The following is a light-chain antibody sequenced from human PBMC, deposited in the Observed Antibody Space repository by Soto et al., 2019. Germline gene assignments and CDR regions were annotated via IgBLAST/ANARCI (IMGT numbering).Light chain of an antibody. CDR3: QQYNNWPLT. CDR2: GAS. Sequence: EIVLTHSLGTLSLSPGERATLSCSASQSVSSSYLAWYQQKPGQTPRLLIYGASTRATGIPARFSGSGSGTEFTLTISSLQSEDFAVYYCQQYNNWPLTFGQGTKV. V-gene: IGKV3-15*01. J-gene: IGKJ1*01. CDR1: QSVSSSY.